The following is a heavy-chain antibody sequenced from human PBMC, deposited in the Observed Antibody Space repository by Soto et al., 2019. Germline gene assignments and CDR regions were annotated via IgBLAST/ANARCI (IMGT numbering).Heavy chain of an antibody. Sequence: PSETLSLTCSVSGGSMRSYYLSWIRQPPGKGLEWIGYIHDSGITDYNPSLKSRATISIDTFRNQISLNLHSVTAADTAVYYCAREYAFSSDYWGQGTVVTVSS. CDR2: IHDSGIT. J-gene: IGHJ4*02. CDR3: AREYAFSSDY. D-gene: IGHD2-2*01. V-gene: IGHV4-59*01. CDR1: GGSMRSYY.